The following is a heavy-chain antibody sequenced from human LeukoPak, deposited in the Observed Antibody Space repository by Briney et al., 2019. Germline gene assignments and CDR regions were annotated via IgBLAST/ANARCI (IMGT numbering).Heavy chain of an antibody. Sequence: TLSLCYASSDGFTGCYMQCWLQPPAQGLVWMRRINYYSGSTNYNPSLKSRVTISVDTSKNQFSLKLSSVTAADTAVYYSARVLYDSSGWYSAFDIWGQGTMVTVSS. V-gene: IGHV4-59*01. J-gene: IGHJ3*02. D-gene: IGHD6-19*01. CDR1: DGFTGCYM. CDR3: ARVLYDSSGWYSAFDI. CDR2: INYYSGST.